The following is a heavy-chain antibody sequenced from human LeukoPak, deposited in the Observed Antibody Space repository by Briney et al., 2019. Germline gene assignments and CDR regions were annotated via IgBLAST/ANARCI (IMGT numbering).Heavy chain of an antibody. CDR2: ISYSGST. D-gene: IGHD6-19*01. V-gene: IGHV4-59*08. CDR3: ATHDPPYSSGWYVGY. J-gene: IGHJ4*02. Sequence: SETLSLTCAVSGGSVSGHYWDWIRQPPGKGLEWIGYISYSGSTNYNPSLKSRVTISVDTSKNQFSLKLSSVTAADTAVYYCATHDPPYSSGWYVGYWGQGTLVTVSS. CDR1: GGSVSGHY.